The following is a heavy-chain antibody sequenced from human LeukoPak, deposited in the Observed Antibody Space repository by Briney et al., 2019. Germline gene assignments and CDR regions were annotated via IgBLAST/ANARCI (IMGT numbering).Heavy chain of an antibody. V-gene: IGHV3-66*01. D-gene: IGHD3-10*02. CDR3: AELGITMIGGV. CDR1: GFTVSSNY. J-gene: IGHJ6*04. CDR2: LYAGGST. Sequence: GGSLRLSCAASGFTVSSNYMSWVRQAPGKGLEWVSVLYAGGSTYYADSVKGRFTISRDNSKNTLYLQMNSLRAEDTAVYYCAELGITMIGGVWGKGTTVTISS.